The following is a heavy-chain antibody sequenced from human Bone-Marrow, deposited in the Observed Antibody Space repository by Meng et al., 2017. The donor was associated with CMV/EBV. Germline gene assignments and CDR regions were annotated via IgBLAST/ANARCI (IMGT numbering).Heavy chain of an antibody. Sequence: ASVKVSCKVFGYTLTELSMNWVRQAPGKGLEWMGGFDPEDGETIYAQKFQGRVTMTEDTSTDTAYMELSSLRSEDTAVYYCATALVVPAAIHFDYWGQGTLVTVSS. CDR1: GYTLTELS. J-gene: IGHJ4*02. CDR2: FDPEDGET. CDR3: ATALVVPAAIHFDY. D-gene: IGHD2-2*01. V-gene: IGHV1-24*01.